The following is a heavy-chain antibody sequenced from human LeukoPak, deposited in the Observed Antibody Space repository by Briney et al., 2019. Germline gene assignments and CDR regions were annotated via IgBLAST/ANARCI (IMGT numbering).Heavy chain of an antibody. D-gene: IGHD2-8*01. CDR1: ADSINGRNW. J-gene: IGHJ4*02. V-gene: IGHV4-4*02. CDR2: FCHCGST. CDR3: VRNGRHYFDF. Sequence: SETLSLTCAVSADSINGRNWWSWVRQSPGKGLEWIGEFCHCGSTNYNPSLKSRATISVDKSKSQFSLKLNSVSAADTAVYYCVRNGRHYFDFWGQGTQVTVSS.